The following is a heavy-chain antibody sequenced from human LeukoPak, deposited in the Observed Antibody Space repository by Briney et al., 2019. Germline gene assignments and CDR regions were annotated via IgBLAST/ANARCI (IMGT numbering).Heavy chain of an antibody. CDR2: ISYDGTNK. J-gene: IGHJ4*02. Sequence: GGSLRLSCAASGFTFRSYAMHWVRQAPGRGLEWVAGISYDGTNKYYADSVQGRFTISRDNSKNTLYLQMNSLRTDDTAVYYCARESPACGEDCYFDYWGQGTLVTVSS. D-gene: IGHD2-21*02. CDR1: GFTFRSYA. V-gene: IGHV3-30-3*01. CDR3: ARESPACGEDCYFDY.